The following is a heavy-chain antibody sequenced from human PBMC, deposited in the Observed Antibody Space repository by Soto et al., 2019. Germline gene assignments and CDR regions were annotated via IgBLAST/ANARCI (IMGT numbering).Heavy chain of an antibody. CDR2: ISWNSGSI. V-gene: IGHV3-9*01. Sequence: EVQLVESGGGLVQPGRSLRLSCAASGFTFDDYAMHWVRQAPGKGLEWVSGISWNSGSIGYADSVKGRFTISRDKAKNSLYLQMNSLRSEDTALYYCAKDLARADTAMVTTVDYWGQGTLVTVSS. CDR3: AKDLARADTAMVTTVDY. D-gene: IGHD5-18*01. J-gene: IGHJ4*02. CDR1: GFTFDDYA.